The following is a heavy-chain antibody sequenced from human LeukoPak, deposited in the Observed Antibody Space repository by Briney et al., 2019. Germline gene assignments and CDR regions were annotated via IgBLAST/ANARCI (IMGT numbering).Heavy chain of an antibody. CDR2: IYYSGST. D-gene: IGHD3-16*01. Sequence: KPSETLSLTCAVYGGSFSSYYWGWIRQPPGKGLEWIGSIYYSGSTYFNPSLKSRVTISVDTSKNQFSLKLSSVTAADTAVYYCARLRYGAFDIWGQGTMVTVSS. J-gene: IGHJ3*02. CDR1: GGSFSSYY. V-gene: IGHV4-39*01. CDR3: ARLRYGAFDI.